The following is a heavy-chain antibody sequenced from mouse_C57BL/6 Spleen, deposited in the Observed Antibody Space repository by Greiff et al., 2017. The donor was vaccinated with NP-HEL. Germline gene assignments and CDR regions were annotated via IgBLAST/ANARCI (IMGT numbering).Heavy chain of an antibody. J-gene: IGHJ3*01. CDR3: ARDDYDSAWFAY. Sequence: QVHVKQSGAELVRPGASVKLSCKASGYTFTDYYINWVKQRPGQGLEWIARIYPGSGNTYYNEKFKGKATLTAEKSSSTAYMQLSSLTSEDSAVYFCARDDYDSAWFAYWGQGTLVTVSA. D-gene: IGHD2-4*01. CDR2: IYPGSGNT. V-gene: IGHV1-76*01. CDR1: GYTFTDYY.